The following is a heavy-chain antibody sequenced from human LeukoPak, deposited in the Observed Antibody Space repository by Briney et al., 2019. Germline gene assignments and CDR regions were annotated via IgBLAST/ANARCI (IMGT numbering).Heavy chain of an antibody. Sequence: SETLSLTCTVSGGSISSSSYYWGWIRQPPGKGLEWIGSIYYSGSTYYNPSLKSRVTISVDTSKNQFSLKLSSVTAADTAVYYCARDLNLYCSGGSCPRYWGQGTLVTVSS. CDR1: GGSISSSSYY. D-gene: IGHD2-15*01. CDR2: IYYSGST. V-gene: IGHV4-39*07. CDR3: ARDLNLYCSGGSCPRY. J-gene: IGHJ4*02.